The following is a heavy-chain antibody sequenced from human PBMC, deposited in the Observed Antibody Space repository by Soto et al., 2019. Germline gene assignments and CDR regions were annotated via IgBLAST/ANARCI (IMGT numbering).Heavy chain of an antibody. CDR2: ISGSGGST. V-gene: IGHV3-23*01. CDR1: GFTFSSYA. J-gene: IGHJ6*02. D-gene: IGHD5-12*01. CDR3: ARGGGYNTYYYYYGMDV. Sequence: EVQLLESGGGLVQPGGSLRLSCAASGFTFSSYAMSWVRQAPGKGLEWVSDISGSGGSTYYADSVKGRFTISRDNSKNTLYRQMNSLRAEDTAVYYCARGGGYNTYYYYYGMDVWGQGTTVTVSS.